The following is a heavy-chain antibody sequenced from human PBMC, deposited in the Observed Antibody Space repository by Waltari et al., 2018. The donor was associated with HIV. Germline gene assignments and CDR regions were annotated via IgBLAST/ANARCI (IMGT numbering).Heavy chain of an antibody. V-gene: IGHV1-2*02. CDR3: ATALYSSSSAGSIDY. CDR1: GYTFTGYY. Sequence: QVQLVQSGAEVKKPGASVKVSCKASGYTFTGYYMHWVRQAPGQGLEWMGWINPNSGGTNYAQKFQGRVTMTRDTSISTAYMELSRLRSDDTAVYYCATALYSSSSAGSIDYWGQGPWSPSPQ. J-gene: IGHJ4*02. D-gene: IGHD6-6*01. CDR2: INPNSGGT.